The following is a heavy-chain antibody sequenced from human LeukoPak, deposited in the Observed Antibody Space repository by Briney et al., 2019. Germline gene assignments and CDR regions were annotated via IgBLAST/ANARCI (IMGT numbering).Heavy chain of an antibody. D-gene: IGHD4-17*01. CDR1: GFTFSTYW. J-gene: IGHJ4*02. CDR2: IKKDGSEE. CDR3: RGVYGDYIRRVY. Sequence: GGSLRLSCAASGFTFSTYWMSWVRQAPGKGLEWVANIKKDGSEEYYADSVKGRFTISRDNAKNSLYLQMNNLRAGDTAVYHCRGVYGDYIRRVYWGQGTLVTVSS. V-gene: IGHV3-7*01.